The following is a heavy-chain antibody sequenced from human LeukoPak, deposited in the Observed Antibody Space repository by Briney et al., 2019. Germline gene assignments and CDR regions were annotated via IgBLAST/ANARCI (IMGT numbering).Heavy chain of an antibody. CDR3: ARGAEYCSGGSCYLILDY. J-gene: IGHJ4*02. D-gene: IGHD2-15*01. CDR2: IYTSGST. CDR1: GGSISNYY. Sequence: SETLSLTCTVSGGSISNYYWSWIRQPAGKGLEWIGRIYTSGSTNYNPSLKSRVTMSVDTSKNQFSLKLSSVTAADTAVYYCARGAEYCSGGSCYLILDYWGQGTLVTVSS. V-gene: IGHV4-4*07.